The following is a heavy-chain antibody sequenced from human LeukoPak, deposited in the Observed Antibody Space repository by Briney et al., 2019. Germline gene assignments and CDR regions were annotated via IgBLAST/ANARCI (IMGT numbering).Heavy chain of an antibody. D-gene: IGHD6-19*01. J-gene: IGHJ5*02. V-gene: IGHV3-23*01. CDR1: GFTFSSYA. CDR3: AKDTVAVAALFDP. Sequence: QSGGSLRLSCAASGFTFSSYATSWVRQAPGKGLEWLSSISGSGSSTYYADSVKGRFTISRDNSKNTLYLQMNSLRAEDTAVYYCAKDTVAVAALFDPWGQGTLVTVSS. CDR2: ISGSGSST.